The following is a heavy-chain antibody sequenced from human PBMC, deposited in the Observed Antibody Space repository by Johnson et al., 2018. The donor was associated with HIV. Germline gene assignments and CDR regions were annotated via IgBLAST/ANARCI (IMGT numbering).Heavy chain of an antibody. D-gene: IGHD3-10*01. V-gene: IGHV3-30-3*01. CDR1: GFTFSSYA. J-gene: IGHJ3*02. CDR3: ARAAGSRLVLGRSGAFDI. CDR2: ISYDGSNK. Sequence: VQLVESGGGVVQPGRSLRLSCAASGFTFSSYAMHWVRQAPGKGLEWVAVISYDGSNKYYADSVKGRFTISRDNSKNTLYLQMNSLRAEYTAMYYCARAAGSRLVLGRSGAFDIWGQGTMVTVSS.